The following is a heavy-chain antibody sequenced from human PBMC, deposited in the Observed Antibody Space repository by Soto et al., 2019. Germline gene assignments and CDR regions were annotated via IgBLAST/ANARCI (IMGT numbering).Heavy chain of an antibody. CDR3: AAGDYHDTSGYSSDY. CDR2: IVVGSGNT. J-gene: IGHJ4*01. CDR1: GLTFITST. D-gene: IGHD3-3*01. Sequence: SMKRSWKAYGLTFITSTVQWVRKARGQPLEWLGWIVVGSGNTIYAQNFQERVTFTRDESTSTAYMELSSLRFEDTGVYYCAAGDYHDTSGYSSDYWG. V-gene: IGHV1-58*01.